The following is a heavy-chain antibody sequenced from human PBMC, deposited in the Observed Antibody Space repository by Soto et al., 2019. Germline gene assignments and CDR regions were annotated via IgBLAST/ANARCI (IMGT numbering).Heavy chain of an antibody. J-gene: IGHJ4*02. Sequence: PSETLSLTCTVSGDSVSSRSYYWTWVRQPPGKGLEWIGYIDYSGNTNYDPSLQSRVTMSLDTSKNQFSLKLTSVTAADTAFYYCETDIRGYSRAFDYWGQGIMVTVSS. V-gene: IGHV4-61*01. CDR1: GDSVSSRSYY. CDR3: ETDIRGYSRAFDY. CDR2: IDYSGNT. D-gene: IGHD5-18*01.